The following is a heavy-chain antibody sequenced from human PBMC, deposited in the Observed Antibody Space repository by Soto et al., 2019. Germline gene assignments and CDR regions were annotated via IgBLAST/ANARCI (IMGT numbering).Heavy chain of an antibody. V-gene: IGHV1-69*13. Sequence: SLKVSCKASGGTFSSYAISWVRQAPGQGLEWMGGIIPIFGTANYAQKFQGRVTITADESTSTAYMELSSLRSEDTAVYYCARDAGDPDSYGRYYFDYWGQGTLVTVSS. CDR2: IIPIFGTA. J-gene: IGHJ4*02. D-gene: IGHD5-18*01. CDR3: ARDAGDPDSYGRYYFDY. CDR1: GGTFSSYA.